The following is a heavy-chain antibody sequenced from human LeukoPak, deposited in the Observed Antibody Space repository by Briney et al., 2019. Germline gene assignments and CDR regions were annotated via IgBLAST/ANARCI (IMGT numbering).Heavy chain of an antibody. V-gene: IGHV4-59*08. Sequence: PSETLSLTCTVSGGPISGYYWSWIRQPPGKGLECIGYIFYGGSTNYNPSLKSRVTISVDTSKNQFSLKLSSVTAADTAVYYCARRYFDWSTFDYWGQGTLVTVSS. CDR2: IFYGGST. D-gene: IGHD3-9*01. CDR3: ARRYFDWSTFDY. CDR1: GGPISGYY. J-gene: IGHJ4*02.